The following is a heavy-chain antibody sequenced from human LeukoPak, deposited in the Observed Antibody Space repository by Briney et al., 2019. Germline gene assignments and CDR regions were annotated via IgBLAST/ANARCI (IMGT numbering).Heavy chain of an antibody. CDR1: GDSISSSGYY. Sequence: PSETLSLTCSVSGDSISSSGYYWGWIRQPPGKGLEWIGSMYYGGNTYYNASLNSRVPISVDTSKNLFSLKLNSVTAADTGVYYCARSKNGKCDYWGQGTLVTVSS. D-gene: IGHD1-26*01. CDR2: MYYGGNT. J-gene: IGHJ4*02. CDR3: ARSKNGKCDY. V-gene: IGHV4-39*07.